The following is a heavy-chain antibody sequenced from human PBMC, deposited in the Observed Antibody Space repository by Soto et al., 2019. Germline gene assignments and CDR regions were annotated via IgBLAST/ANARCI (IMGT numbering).Heavy chain of an antibody. V-gene: IGHV3-33*01. Sequence: GGSLRLSCAASGFTFSSYGMHWVRQAPGKGLEWVAVIWYDGSNKYYADSVKGRFTISRDNSKNTLYLQMNSLRAEDTAVYYCARGYYYDSSEPLDYWGQGTLVTVSS. CDR2: IWYDGSNK. CDR1: GFTFSSYG. CDR3: ARGYYYDSSEPLDY. J-gene: IGHJ4*02. D-gene: IGHD3-22*01.